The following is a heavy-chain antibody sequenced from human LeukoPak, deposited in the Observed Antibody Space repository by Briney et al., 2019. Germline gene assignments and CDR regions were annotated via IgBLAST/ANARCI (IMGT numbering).Heavy chain of an antibody. CDR1: GGSVSRGTYY. CDR2: IYYSGST. V-gene: IGHV4-61*01. Sequence: SETLSLTCTVSGGSVSRGTYYWSWTRQPPGKGLEWIGYIYYSGSTTYNPSLKSQVTISVDTSKNQFSLKLSSVTAADTAVYYCASIDYYGSGSYYLRFDYWGQGTLVTVSS. J-gene: IGHJ4*02. D-gene: IGHD3-10*01. CDR3: ASIDYYGSGSYYLRFDY.